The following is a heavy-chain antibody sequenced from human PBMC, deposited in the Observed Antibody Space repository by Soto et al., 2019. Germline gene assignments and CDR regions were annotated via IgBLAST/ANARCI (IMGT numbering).Heavy chain of an antibody. J-gene: IGHJ4*02. CDR3: VRERGASSPFDY. CDR1: GYTFTSYD. CDR2: MNPNSGNT. Sequence: QVQLVQSGAEVKKPGASVKVSCKASGYTFTSYDINWVRQATGQGLEWMGWMNPNSGNTGYAQKFQGRVTTTRNTSTSTADMELGSLRSEDTAVYYCVRERGASSPFDYWGPGALVTVSS. V-gene: IGHV1-8*01. D-gene: IGHD6-19*01.